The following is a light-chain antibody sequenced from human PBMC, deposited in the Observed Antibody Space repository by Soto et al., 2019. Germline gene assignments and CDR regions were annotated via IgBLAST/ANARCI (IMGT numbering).Light chain of an antibody. CDR2: AAS. CDR1: QSISSW. J-gene: IGKJ4*01. V-gene: IGKV3-15*01. CDR3: QQYNDWHPLT. Sequence: MTQSPSTLSASVGDRVTITCRASQSISSWLAWYQQKPGQPPRLLIYAASTRATGIPGRFSGSGSGTEFTLTISSLQYDDSAVYYCQQYNDWHPLTFGGGTKVDIK.